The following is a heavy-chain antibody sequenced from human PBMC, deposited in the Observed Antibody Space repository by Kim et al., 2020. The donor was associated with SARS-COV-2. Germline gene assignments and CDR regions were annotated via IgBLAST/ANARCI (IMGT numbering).Heavy chain of an antibody. J-gene: IGHJ6*02. V-gene: IGHV4-39*01. D-gene: IGHD2-21*01. CDR3: ARRGDTGPSYYYYYGMDV. Sequence: KSRVTISVDTSKNQFSLKLSSVTAADTAVYYCARRGDTGPSYYYYYGMDVWGQGTTVTVSS.